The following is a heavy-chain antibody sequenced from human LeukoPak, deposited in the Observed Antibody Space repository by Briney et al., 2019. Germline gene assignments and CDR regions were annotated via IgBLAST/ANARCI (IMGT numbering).Heavy chain of an antibody. J-gene: IGHJ4*02. CDR1: GYTFTSYG. D-gene: IGHD3-22*01. CDR2: ISAYNGNT. Sequence: ASVKVSCKASGYTFTSYGISWVRQAPGQGLEWMGWISAYNGNTNYAQKLQGRVTMTTDTSTSTVYMELRSLRSDDTAVYYCARALHYYDSSGYYYLPDYWGQGTLVTVSS. CDR3: ARALHYYDSSGYYYLPDY. V-gene: IGHV1-18*01.